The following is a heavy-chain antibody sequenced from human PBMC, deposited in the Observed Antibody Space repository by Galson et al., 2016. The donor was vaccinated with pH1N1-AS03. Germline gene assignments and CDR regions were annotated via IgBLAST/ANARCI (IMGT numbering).Heavy chain of an antibody. CDR2: IIPILNRA. J-gene: IGHJ4*02. Sequence: SVKVSCKASGGTFDTFGISWVRQAPGLGLEWMGGIIPILNRAKYAPKFRGRVTITADDSTSTAYMDLSSLRSEDTAVYYCARGPNIAVAGPFHIWGQGTLVTVSS. V-gene: IGHV1-69*13. D-gene: IGHD6-19*01. CDR1: GGTFDTFG. CDR3: ARGPNIAVAGPFHI.